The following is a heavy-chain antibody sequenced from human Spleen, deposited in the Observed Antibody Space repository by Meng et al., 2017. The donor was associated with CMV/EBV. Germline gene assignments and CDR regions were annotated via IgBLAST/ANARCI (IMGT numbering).Heavy chain of an antibody. CDR1: GFTFNDYA. CDR2: INYDDSST. J-gene: IGHJ3*01. D-gene: IGHD3-3*01. Sequence: GESLKISCAGSGFTFNDYAMHWVRQAPGKGLVWVSRINYDDSSTSYADSVKGRFTISRDHSKNTVYLQMDSLRIEDTGAYYCARIPVLQWLGTVDVWGQGTMVTVSS. V-gene: IGHV3-74*01. CDR3: ARIPVLQWLGTVDV.